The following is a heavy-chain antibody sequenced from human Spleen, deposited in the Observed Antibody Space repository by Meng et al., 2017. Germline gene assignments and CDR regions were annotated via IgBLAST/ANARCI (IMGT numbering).Heavy chain of an antibody. D-gene: IGHD6-19*01. CDR1: GGSISSIDW. Sequence: QVQLRGGGERLLGPSGNLSLTCVVSGGSISSIDWWRWVRQPPGEGMEWIGEIYHGGDTNYNPSLKSRVTMDMDKSKDQFSLKLSSVTAADTAVYYCASWIYSCGWQWGQGALVTVSS. J-gene: IGHJ4*02. V-gene: IGHV4/OR15-8*02. CDR3: ASWIYSCGWQ. CDR2: IYHGGDT.